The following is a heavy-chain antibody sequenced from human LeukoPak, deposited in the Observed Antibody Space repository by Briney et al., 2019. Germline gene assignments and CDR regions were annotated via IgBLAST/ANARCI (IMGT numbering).Heavy chain of an antibody. J-gene: IGHJ4*02. CDR1: GITFSRFW. D-gene: IGHD1-26*01. CDR2: VKQDGSER. V-gene: IGHV3-7*01. CDR3: ARDVPLMGASKTRYFDY. Sequence: GGSLRLSCAASGITFSRFWMSWVRQAPGKGLEWVANVKQDGSERYYGDSVKGRFTISRDNAKNSLYLQMSSLRAEDTAIYYCARDVPLMGASKTRYFDYWGQGTLVTVSS.